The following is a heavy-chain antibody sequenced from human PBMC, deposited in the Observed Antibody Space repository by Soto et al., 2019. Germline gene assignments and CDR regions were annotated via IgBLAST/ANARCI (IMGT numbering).Heavy chain of an antibody. CDR3: ARAGGSYSNWFDP. Sequence: LRLSCAASGFTFSSYEMNWVRQAPGKGLEWVSYISSSGSTIYYADSVKGRFTISRDNAKNSLYLQMNSLRAEDTAVYYCARAGGSYSNWFDPWGQGTLVTVSS. CDR2: ISSSGSTI. CDR1: GFTFSSYE. D-gene: IGHD1-26*01. J-gene: IGHJ5*02. V-gene: IGHV3-48*03.